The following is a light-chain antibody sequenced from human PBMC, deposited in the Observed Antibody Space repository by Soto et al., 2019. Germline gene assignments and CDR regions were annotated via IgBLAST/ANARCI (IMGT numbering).Light chain of an antibody. J-gene: IGLJ2*01. Sequence: NFMLTQPHSVSESPGKTVTISCTRSSGSIASNYVQWYQQRPGSAPTPVIYEDNQRPSGVPDRFSGSIDSSSNSASLTISGLKTEDEADYYCQSYDSSNRGVFGGGTQLTVL. V-gene: IGLV6-57*03. CDR1: SGSIASNY. CDR3: QSYDSSNRGV. CDR2: EDN.